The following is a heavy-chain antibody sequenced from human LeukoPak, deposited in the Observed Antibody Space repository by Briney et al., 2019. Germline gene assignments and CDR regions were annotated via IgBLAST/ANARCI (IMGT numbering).Heavy chain of an antibody. CDR1: GYTFTGYY. CDR3: ARAGGGSGSYYYY. CDR2: INPNSGGT. D-gene: IGHD1-26*01. J-gene: IGHJ4*02. V-gene: IGHV1-2*02. Sequence: ASVKVSCKASGYTFTGYYMHWVRQAPGQGLEWMGWINPNSGGTNYAQKFQGRVTMTRDTSISTAYMELSRLRSDDTAVYYCARAGGGSGSYYYYWGQGTLVTVSS.